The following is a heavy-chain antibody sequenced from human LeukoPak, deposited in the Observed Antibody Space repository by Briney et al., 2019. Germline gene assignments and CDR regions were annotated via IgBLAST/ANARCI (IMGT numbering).Heavy chain of an antibody. V-gene: IGHV3-7*03. Sequence: AGGSLRLSCAASGSMFSSNWMSWVRLAPGKGLEWVANIKEDGTETCYVDSVKGRFTISRDNAKNSLYLQMNSLRVEDTAVYYCAKEGRSLQTYWGQGTLVTVSS. D-gene: IGHD5-24*01. J-gene: IGHJ4*02. CDR1: GSMFSSNW. CDR3: AKEGRSLQTY. CDR2: IKEDGTET.